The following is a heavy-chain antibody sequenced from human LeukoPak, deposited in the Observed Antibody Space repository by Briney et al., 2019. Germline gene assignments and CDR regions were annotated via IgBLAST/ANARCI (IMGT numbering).Heavy chain of an antibody. CDR1: GLPVSTNY. Sequence: GGSLRLSCAASGLPVSTNYMSWVREAPGKGLEWVSFIYRGGNTYYADSVKGRFTISRDSSRNTLYLQMNTLRAEDTAVYYCARVEAAAGTGSLDSWGQGTLVTVSS. D-gene: IGHD6-13*01. V-gene: IGHV3-53*01. J-gene: IGHJ4*02. CDR3: ARVEAAAGTGSLDS. CDR2: IYRGGNT.